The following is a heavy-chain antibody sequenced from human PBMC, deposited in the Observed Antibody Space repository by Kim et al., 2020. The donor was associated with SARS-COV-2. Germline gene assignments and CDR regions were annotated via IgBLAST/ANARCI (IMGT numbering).Heavy chain of an antibody. CDR3: ARRGTALYYYGMDV. D-gene: IGHD2-21*02. J-gene: IGHJ6*02. Sequence: YSPSFQGQVTISAAKSISTAYLQWSSLKASDTAMYYCARRGTALYYYGMDVWGQGTTVTVSS. V-gene: IGHV5-51*01.